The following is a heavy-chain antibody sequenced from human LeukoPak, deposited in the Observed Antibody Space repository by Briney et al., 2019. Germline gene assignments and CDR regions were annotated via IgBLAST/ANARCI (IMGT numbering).Heavy chain of an antibody. CDR2: IRYDGSNK. D-gene: IGHD3-22*01. CDR3: AKDFGYLLPPYYFDC. J-gene: IGHJ4*02. CDR1: GFTFSSYG. V-gene: IGHV3-30*02. Sequence: GGSLRLSCAASGFTFSSYGMHWVRQAPGKGLEWVAFIRYDGSNKYYADSVKGRFTISRDNSKNTLYLQMNSLRAEDTAVYYCAKDFGYLLPPYYFDCWGQGTLVTVSS.